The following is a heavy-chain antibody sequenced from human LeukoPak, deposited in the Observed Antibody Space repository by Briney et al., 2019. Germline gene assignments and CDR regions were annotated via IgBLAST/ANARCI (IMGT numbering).Heavy chain of an antibody. Sequence: SETLSLACTVSGGSFSSYYWSWIRQPPGKRLEWIGYIYASGATNYNPSLKSRVTISVDTSKNQFSLKLSSVTAADTAVYYCARHSSSTSLYNYWGQGTLVTVSS. V-gene: IGHV4-4*09. CDR2: IYASGAT. CDR1: GGSFSSYY. CDR3: ARHSSSTSLYNY. D-gene: IGHD2-2*01. J-gene: IGHJ4*02.